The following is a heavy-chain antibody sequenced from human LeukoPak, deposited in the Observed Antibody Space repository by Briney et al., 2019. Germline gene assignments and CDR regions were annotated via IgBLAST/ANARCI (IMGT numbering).Heavy chain of an antibody. J-gene: IGHJ4*02. V-gene: IGHV3-7*01. D-gene: IGHD3-22*01. CDR1: GFTFSSYW. Sequence: GGSLRLSCAASGFTFSSYWMSWVRQAPGKGLEWVANIKQNGSDKYYVDSVKGRFTISRDNAKSSLYLQMNSLRAEDTAVYYCAREFPYYYDSSGYLYYFDYWGQGTLVTVSS. CDR2: IKQNGSDK. CDR3: AREFPYYYDSSGYLYYFDY.